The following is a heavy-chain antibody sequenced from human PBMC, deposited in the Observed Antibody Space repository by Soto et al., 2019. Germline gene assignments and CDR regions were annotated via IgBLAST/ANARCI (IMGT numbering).Heavy chain of an antibody. V-gene: IGHV1-69*12. Sequence: QVQLVQSGAEVKKPESSVRVSCKASGGTFNSYAITWVRQAPGQGLEWMGGTIPMFGTTNYAEKFQGRVTISADESTNTAYMELSSLRSEETAVYYCTRCGIRYNSIGYYLGIDGMDVWGQGTTVIVSS. CDR1: GGTFNSYA. CDR2: TIPMFGTT. J-gene: IGHJ6*02. CDR3: TRCGIRYNSIGYYLGIDGMDV. D-gene: IGHD3-22*01.